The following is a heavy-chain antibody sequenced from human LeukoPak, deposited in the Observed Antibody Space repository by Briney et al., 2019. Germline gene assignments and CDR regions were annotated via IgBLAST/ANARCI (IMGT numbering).Heavy chain of an antibody. CDR2: IYYSGST. D-gene: IGHD6-19*01. Sequence: SQTLSLTCTVSGGSISSGAYYWSWIRQRPGKGLEWIGYIYYSGSTYYNPSLKSRVTISVDTSKNQFSLKLSSVTAADTAVYYCARAVAGHLNWFDPWGQGTLVTVSS. CDR3: ARAVAGHLNWFDP. V-gene: IGHV4-30-4*01. CDR1: GGSISSGAYY. J-gene: IGHJ5*02.